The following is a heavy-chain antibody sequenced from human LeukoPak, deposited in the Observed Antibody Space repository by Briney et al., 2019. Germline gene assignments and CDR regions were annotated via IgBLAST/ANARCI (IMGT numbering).Heavy chain of an antibody. CDR2: IYYSGST. J-gene: IGHJ4*02. Sequence: SETLSLTCTVSGGSISSSSYYWGWIRQPPGKGLEWIGSIYYSGSTYYNPSLKSRVTISVDRSKNQFSLKLSSVTAADTAVYYCARDRVVPAAMFDYWGQGTLVTVSS. D-gene: IGHD2-2*01. CDR3: ARDRVVPAAMFDY. V-gene: IGHV4-39*07. CDR1: GGSISSSSYY.